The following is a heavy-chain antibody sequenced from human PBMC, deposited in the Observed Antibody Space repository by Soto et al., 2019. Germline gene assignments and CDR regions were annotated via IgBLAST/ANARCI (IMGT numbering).Heavy chain of an antibody. D-gene: IGHD1-26*01. Sequence: SQTMCLTCTVADVYTSSYYWILLRQPPGKGLEWIGYNSYSGSTDYNPSLKSRVTISVDTSKNQFSLKLSSATAADTAVYYCARRGGSYSFDYWGQGTLVTSPQ. V-gene: IGHV4-59*08. CDR1: DVYTSSYY. CDR3: ARRGGSYSFDY. CDR2: NSYSGST. J-gene: IGHJ4*02.